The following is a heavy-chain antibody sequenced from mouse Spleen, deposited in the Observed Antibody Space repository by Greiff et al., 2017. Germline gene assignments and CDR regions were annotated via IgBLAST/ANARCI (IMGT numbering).Heavy chain of an antibody. V-gene: IGHV3-6*01. CDR3: ARGGSDEDWYFDV. CDR1: DYSITSGYY. Sequence: EVKLQESGPGLVKPSQSLSLTCSVTDYSITSGYYWYWLRPFPGNKLEWMGYISYDGSNNYNPSLKNRISITRDTSKNHFFLKLTSVTTEGTATDFCARGGSDEDWYFDVWGAGTTVTVSS. J-gene: IGHJ1*01. D-gene: IGHD1-1*02. CDR2: ISYDGSN.